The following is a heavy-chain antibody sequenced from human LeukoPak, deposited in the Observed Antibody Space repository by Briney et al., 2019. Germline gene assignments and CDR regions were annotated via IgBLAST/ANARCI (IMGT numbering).Heavy chain of an antibody. J-gene: IGHJ6*03. CDR2: INHSGST. V-gene: IGHV4-34*01. CDR3: ARVLVLRFLEWFTGSSFYYYMDV. CDR1: GGSLSGYY. Sequence: SETLSLACAVYGGSLSGYYWSWIRQPPGKGLGWNGEINHSGSTNYNPCLKSRVTISVDTSKNQFSLKLSTVTAADTAVYYCARVLVLRFLEWFTGSSFYYYMDVWGKGTTVTVSS. D-gene: IGHD3-3*01.